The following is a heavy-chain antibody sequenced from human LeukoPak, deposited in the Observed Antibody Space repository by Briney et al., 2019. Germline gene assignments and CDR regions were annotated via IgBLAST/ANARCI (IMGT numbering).Heavy chain of an antibody. Sequence: SGRTLVNPTQTLTLTCTFSGFSLSTSGLRVGWIREPPGKALEGLALIYRNDDKRYRPSLKSSLTISKDTSKNQVVLTLTNMDPVNTATYYCARSYSDYDYFNNWFDPWGQGTLVTVSS. J-gene: IGHJ5*02. D-gene: IGHD5-12*01. V-gene: IGHV2-5*01. CDR2: IYRNDDK. CDR3: ARSYSDYDYFNNWFDP. CDR1: GFSLSTSGLR.